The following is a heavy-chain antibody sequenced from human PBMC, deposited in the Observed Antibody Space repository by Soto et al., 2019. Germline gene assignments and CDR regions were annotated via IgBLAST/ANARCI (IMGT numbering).Heavy chain of an antibody. CDR3: VRAYYDTFGYSLDP. V-gene: IGHV4-59*01. CDR2: IYYSDSA. CDR1: GGSISSYY. D-gene: IGHD3-22*01. J-gene: IGHJ5*02. Sequence: SQLLSQTCTVAGGSISSYYWGRIRQPPGKGLEWIGYIYYSDSANYNPSLKSRVIISDDTSKNQFSLRLSSVTAADTAVYYCVRAYYDTFGYSLDPWGQGTLVTVSS.